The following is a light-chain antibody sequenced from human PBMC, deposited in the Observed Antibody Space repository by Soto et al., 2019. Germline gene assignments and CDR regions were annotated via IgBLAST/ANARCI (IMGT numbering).Light chain of an antibody. CDR3: SSYTSSSTRV. CDR1: SSDVGAYDF. Sequence: QSVLTQPASVSGSPGQSITISCTGTSSDVGAYDFVSWYQQHPDKAPKLMIYEVSNRPSGVSNRFSGSKSVSTATLTISGLQAEDEADYYCSSYTSSSTRVFGTGTKLTDL. J-gene: IGLJ1*01. CDR2: EVS. V-gene: IGLV2-14*03.